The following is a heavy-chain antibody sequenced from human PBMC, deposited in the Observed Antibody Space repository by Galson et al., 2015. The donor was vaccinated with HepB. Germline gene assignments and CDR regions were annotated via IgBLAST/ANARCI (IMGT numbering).Heavy chain of an antibody. CDR1: GFSFSSFW. CDR2: IKQDGSEK. Sequence: SLRLSCAASGFSFSSFWMTWIRQAPGKGLEWVANIKQDGSEKYYVESVKGRFTISRDNAKNSVFLEMNSLRAEDTAVYYCGRGMDYWGRGTLVTVSS. J-gene: IGHJ4*02. CDR3: GRGMDY. V-gene: IGHV3-7*03.